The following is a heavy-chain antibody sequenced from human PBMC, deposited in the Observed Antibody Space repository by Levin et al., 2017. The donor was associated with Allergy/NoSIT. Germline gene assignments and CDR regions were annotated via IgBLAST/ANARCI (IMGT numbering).Heavy chain of an antibody. CDR1: GYTFTGYY. J-gene: IGHJ4*02. V-gene: IGHV1-2*02. D-gene: IGHD2-2*01. CDR2: INPNSGGT. Sequence: GESLKISCKASGYTFTGYYIHWVRQAPGQGLEWMGWINPNSGGTNYAQKFQGRVTMTRDTSISTAYMELSRLRSDDTAVYYCARNCSSTSCPKGGFDYWGQGTLVTVSS. CDR3: ARNCSSTSCPKGGFDY.